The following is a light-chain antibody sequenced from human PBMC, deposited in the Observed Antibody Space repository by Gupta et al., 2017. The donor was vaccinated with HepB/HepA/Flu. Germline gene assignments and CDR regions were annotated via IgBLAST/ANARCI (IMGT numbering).Light chain of an antibody. CDR2: DAS. J-gene: IGKJ4*01. Sequence: DIQMTQSPSSLSASVGDRVTMTCRASHGITSYLNWYQQKPGKAPKLLIYDASNLVTGVPSRFSGSGSGTSFTLTISSLQPEDIATYYCQQNNNLPLTFGGGTKVEIK. V-gene: IGKV1-33*01. CDR3: QQNNNLPLT. CDR1: HGITSY.